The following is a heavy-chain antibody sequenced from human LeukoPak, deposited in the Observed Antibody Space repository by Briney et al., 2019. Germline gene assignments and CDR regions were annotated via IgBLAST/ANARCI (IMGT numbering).Heavy chain of an antibody. V-gene: IGHV3-23*01. D-gene: IGHD3-10*01. J-gene: IGHJ3*02. CDR3: AKEKSRMTMVLGPAGDAFDI. CDR1: GFTFSSYA. CDR2: ISGSGGST. Sequence: PGGSLRLSCAASGFTFSSYAMSWVRQAPGKGLEWVSAISGSGGSTYYADSVKGRFTISRDNSKNTLYLQMNSLRAEDTAVYYCAKEKSRMTMVLGPAGDAFDIWGQGTMVTVSS.